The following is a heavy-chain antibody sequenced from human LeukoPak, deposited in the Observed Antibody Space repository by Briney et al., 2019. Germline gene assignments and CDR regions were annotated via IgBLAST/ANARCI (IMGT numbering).Heavy chain of an antibody. V-gene: IGHV1-69*13. CDR2: IIPIFGTA. Sequence: SVKVSFKASGGTFSIYAISWVRQAPGQGLEWMGGIIPIFGTANYAQKFQGRVTITADESTSTAYMELSSLRSEDTAVYYCASRIARSRSSSGRPFDYWGQGTLVTVSS. D-gene: IGHD6-6*01. CDR3: ASRIARSRSSSGRPFDY. J-gene: IGHJ4*02. CDR1: GGTFSIYA.